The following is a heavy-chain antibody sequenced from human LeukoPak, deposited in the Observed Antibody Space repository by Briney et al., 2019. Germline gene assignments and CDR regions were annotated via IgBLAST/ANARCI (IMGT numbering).Heavy chain of an antibody. J-gene: IGHJ6*02. V-gene: IGHV6-1*01. CDR3: ARDPHPYGSGKDYHYYGMDV. CDR2: TYYRSKWYH. Sequence: SQTLSLTCAISGDNVSGYTAAWSWIRQSPSRGLEWLGRTYYRSKWYHDYAVSVKSRMTINPDTSKNQFSLQLNSVTPEDTAVYFCARDPHPYGSGKDYHYYGMDVWGQGTTVTVSS. D-gene: IGHD3-10*01. CDR1: GDNVSGYTAA.